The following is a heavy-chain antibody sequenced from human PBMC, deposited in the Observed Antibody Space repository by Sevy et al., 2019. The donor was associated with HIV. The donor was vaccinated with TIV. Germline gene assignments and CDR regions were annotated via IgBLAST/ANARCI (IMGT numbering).Heavy chain of an antibody. D-gene: IGHD6-19*01. CDR1: GYSISSGXX. CDR3: ARESIGPYSSGWYGQMEYKVGVDY. CDR2: IYHSGST. Sequence: SETLSLTCTVSGYSISSGXXXXXXXXPPGXGLXXIGSIYHSGSTYYNPSLKSRVTISVDTSKNQFSLKLSSVTAADTAVYYCARESIGPYSSGWYGQMEYKVGVDYWGQGTLVTVSS. V-gene: IGHV4-38-2*02. J-gene: IGHJ4*02.